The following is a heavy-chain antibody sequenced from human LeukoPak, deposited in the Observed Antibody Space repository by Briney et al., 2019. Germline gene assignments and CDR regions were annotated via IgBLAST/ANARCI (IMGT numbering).Heavy chain of an antibody. CDR1: GYTFTSYW. CDR3: ARQPYYYDSSGYPDY. D-gene: IGHD3-22*01. Sequence: GESLKISCEGSGYTFTSYWIAWVRQMPGKGLEWMGIIYPGDSDTRYSPSFQGQVTISADKSISTAYLQWSSLKASDTAMYYCARQPYYYDSSGYPDYWGQGTLVTVSS. V-gene: IGHV5-51*01. CDR2: IYPGDSDT. J-gene: IGHJ4*02.